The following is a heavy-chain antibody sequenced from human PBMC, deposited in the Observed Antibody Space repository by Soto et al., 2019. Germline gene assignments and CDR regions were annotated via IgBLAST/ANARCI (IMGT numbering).Heavy chain of an antibody. CDR3: ATPAYDY. J-gene: IGHJ4*02. Sequence: PGGSLRLSCAASGSIFSTSGSAFSRYAMTWVRQTPGKALEWVSSISGSGVRTYYSDSVRGRFTISRDNSKDRLYLEMNSVRAEDTAVYYCATPAYDYWGQGTLVTVSS. D-gene: IGHD3-16*01. CDR1: GSIFSTSGSAFSRYA. V-gene: IGHV3-23*01. CDR2: ISGSGVRT.